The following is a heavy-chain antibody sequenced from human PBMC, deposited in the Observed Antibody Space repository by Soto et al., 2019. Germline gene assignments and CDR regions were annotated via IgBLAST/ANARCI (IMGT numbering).Heavy chain of an antibody. V-gene: IGHV1-69*01. CDR2: IIPIFGTA. CDR3: AGSGSDSVHFDY. J-gene: IGHJ4*02. D-gene: IGHD5-12*01. Sequence: QVQLVQSGAEVKKPGSSVKVSCKASGGTFSSYAISWVRQAPGQGLAWMGGIIPIFGTANYAQKFQGRVTSTADESTSTAYMELSSLRSEATAVYYCAGSGSDSVHFDYWGQGTLVTVSS. CDR1: GGTFSSYA.